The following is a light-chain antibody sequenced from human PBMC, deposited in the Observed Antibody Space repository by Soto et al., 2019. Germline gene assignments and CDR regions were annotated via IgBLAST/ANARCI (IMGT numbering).Light chain of an antibody. J-gene: IGLJ2*01. CDR1: RDDIGVYDY. CDR3: NSYTNSSAVV. Sequence: QSVLTQPASVSGSPGQSITISCAGTRDDIGVYDYVSWYQQHPGNAPKLLVYEVTNRPSGVSDRFSGSKSGNTASLTISGLQAEDEADYYCNSYTNSSAVVFGGGTRSPS. CDR2: EVT. V-gene: IGLV2-14*01.